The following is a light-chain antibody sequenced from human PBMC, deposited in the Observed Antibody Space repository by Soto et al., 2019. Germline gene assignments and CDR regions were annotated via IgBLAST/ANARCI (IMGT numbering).Light chain of an antibody. Sequence: VLTQPPSASGTPGRRVSISCSGSSSNIGSHPVNWYQQLPGTAPKLLLYGDNQRPSGVPDRFSGSKSGTSASLAISGLQSEDEAHYYCASWDNSLNGLYVFGTGTKVTVL. CDR3: ASWDNSLNGLYV. J-gene: IGLJ1*01. V-gene: IGLV1-44*01. CDR1: SSNIGSHP. CDR2: GDN.